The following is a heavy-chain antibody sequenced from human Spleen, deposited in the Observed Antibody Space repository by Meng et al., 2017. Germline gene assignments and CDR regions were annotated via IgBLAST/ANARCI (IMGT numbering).Heavy chain of an antibody. CDR2: INPSSGTT. V-gene: IGHV1-46*01. CDR1: GYTFTNNY. J-gene: IGHJ4*02. CDR3: AREAGTNTVEYFDY. Sequence: QVQVVQSGAEVQKPGASVKVSCKATGYTFTNNYVHWVRQAPGQGLEWMGIINPSSGTTSYAQKLQGRVTMTRDTSTSTVYMELSSLRSEDTAVYYCAREAGTNTVEYFDYWGQGSLVTVSS. D-gene: IGHD4-17*01.